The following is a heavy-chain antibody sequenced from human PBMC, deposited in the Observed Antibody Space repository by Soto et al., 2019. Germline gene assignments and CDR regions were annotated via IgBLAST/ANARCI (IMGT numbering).Heavy chain of an antibody. V-gene: IGHV1-69*05. J-gene: IGHJ6*02. CDR3: ARDNDRPQLGGNYYYILDV. D-gene: IGHD2-8*01. Sequence: QVQLEQSGAEVKKPGSSVKVSCKASGGTFRTAAISWVRQAPGQGLEWMGGIMPVFRTPDYAQKFQGRVTLTTDXXTNTAYMELSGLRSDDTAVYYCARDNDRPQLGGNYYYILDVWGQGTTITVSS. CDR2: IMPVFRTP. CDR1: GGTFRTAA.